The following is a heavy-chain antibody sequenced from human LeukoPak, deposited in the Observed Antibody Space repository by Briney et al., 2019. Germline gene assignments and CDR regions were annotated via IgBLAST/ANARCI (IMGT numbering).Heavy chain of an antibody. V-gene: IGHV1-18*01. CDR2: ISAYNGNT. Sequence: ASVKVSCKASGYTFTSYGISWVRQAPGQGLEWMGWISAYNGNTNYAQKFQGRVTITADESTSTAYMELSSLRSEDTAVYYCARRRIVGATGDAFDIWGQGTMVTVSS. CDR3: ARRRIVGATGDAFDI. J-gene: IGHJ3*02. D-gene: IGHD1-26*01. CDR1: GYTFTSYG.